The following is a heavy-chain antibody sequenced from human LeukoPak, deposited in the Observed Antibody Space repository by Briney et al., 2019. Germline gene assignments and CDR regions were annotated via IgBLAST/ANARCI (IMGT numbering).Heavy chain of an antibody. CDR2: ISWDGGST. D-gene: IGHD6-19*01. J-gene: IGHJ4*02. Sequence: PGGSLRLSCAASGFTFDDYAMHWVRHAPGKGLEWVSLISWDGGSTYYADSVKGRFTISRDNSKNSLYLQMNSLRAEDTALYYCAKDTGSYSSGWSSPGYWGQGTLVTVSS. V-gene: IGHV3-43D*03. CDR1: GFTFDDYA. CDR3: AKDTGSYSSGWSSPGY.